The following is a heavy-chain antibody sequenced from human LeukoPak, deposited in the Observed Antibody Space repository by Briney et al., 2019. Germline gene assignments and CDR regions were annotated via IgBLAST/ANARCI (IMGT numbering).Heavy chain of an antibody. CDR1: GGSISSYY. D-gene: IGHD2/OR15-2a*01. CDR2: IYTSGST. Sequence: SETLSLTCTVSGGSISSYYWSWVRQPPGKGLEWIGYIYTSGSTNYNPSLKSRVTISVDTSKNQFSLKLSSVTAADTAVYYCASSTFMDVWGKGTTVTVSS. V-gene: IGHV4-4*09. J-gene: IGHJ6*03. CDR3: ASSTFMDV.